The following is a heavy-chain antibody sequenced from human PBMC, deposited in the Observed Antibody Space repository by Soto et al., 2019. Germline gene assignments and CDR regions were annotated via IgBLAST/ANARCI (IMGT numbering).Heavy chain of an antibody. CDR2: IYPGDSDT. CDR3: ARLQYQLPNIYYYYYGMDV. D-gene: IGHD2-2*01. Sequence: GESLKISCKGSGYSFTSYWIGWVRQMPGKGLEWMGIIYPGDSDTRYSPSFQGQVTISADKSISTAYLQWSSLKASDTAMYYCARLQYQLPNIYYYYYGMDVWGQGTTVTVSS. J-gene: IGHJ6*02. CDR1: GYSFTSYW. V-gene: IGHV5-51*01.